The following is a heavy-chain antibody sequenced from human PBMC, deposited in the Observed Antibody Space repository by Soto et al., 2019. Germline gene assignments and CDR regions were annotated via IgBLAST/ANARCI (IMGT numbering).Heavy chain of an antibody. CDR1: GGSISSGGYS. CDR3: ARSMATNHLFDY. J-gene: IGHJ4*02. V-gene: IGHV4-30-2*01. Sequence: SETLSLTCAVSGGSISSGGYSWSWIRQPPGKGLEWIGYIYHSGSTYYNPSLKSRVTISVDRSKNQFSLKLSSVTAADTAVYYCARSMATNHLFDYWGQGTLVTVSS. CDR2: IYHSGST. D-gene: IGHD5-12*01.